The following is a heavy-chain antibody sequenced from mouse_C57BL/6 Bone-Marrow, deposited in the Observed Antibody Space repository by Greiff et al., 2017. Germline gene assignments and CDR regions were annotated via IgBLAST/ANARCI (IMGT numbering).Heavy chain of an antibody. V-gene: IGHV1-59*01. CDR2: IDPSDSYT. D-gene: IGHD1-1*01. J-gene: IGHJ3*01. CDR3: AREGYYGSSSWFAY. CDR1: GYTFTSYW. Sequence: QVHVKQPGAELVRPGTSVKLSCKASGYTFTSYWMHWVKQRPGQGLEWIGVIDPSDSYTNYNQKFKGKATLTVDTSSSTAYMQLSSLTSEDSAVYYCAREGYYGSSSWFAYWGQGTLVTVSA.